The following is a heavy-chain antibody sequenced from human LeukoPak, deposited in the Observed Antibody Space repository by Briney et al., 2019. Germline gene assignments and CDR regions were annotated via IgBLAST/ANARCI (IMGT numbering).Heavy chain of an antibody. Sequence: SETLSLTCTVSGGSISSSSYYWGWIRQPPGKGLEWIGYIYYSGSTNYNPSLKSRVTISVDTSKNQFSLKLSSVTAADTAVYYCARGRITMVRAKALEAFDYWGQGTLVTVSS. V-gene: IGHV4-61*05. D-gene: IGHD3-10*01. CDR2: IYYSGST. CDR1: GGSISSSSYY. CDR3: ARGRITMVRAKALEAFDY. J-gene: IGHJ4*02.